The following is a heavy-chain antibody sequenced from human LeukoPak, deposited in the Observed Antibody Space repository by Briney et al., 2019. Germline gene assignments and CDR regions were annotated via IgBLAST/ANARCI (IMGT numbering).Heavy chain of an antibody. D-gene: IGHD6-6*01. CDR1: GGSISSYY. J-gene: IGHJ4*02. Sequence: PSETLSLTCTVSGGSISSYYWSWIRQPPGKGLEWIGYIYYSGSTNYNPSLKSRVTISVDTSKNQFSLKLSSVTAADTAVYYCARGGDDSSSYEFDYWGQGTLVTVSS. CDR2: IYYSGST. CDR3: ARGGDDSSSYEFDY. V-gene: IGHV4-59*01.